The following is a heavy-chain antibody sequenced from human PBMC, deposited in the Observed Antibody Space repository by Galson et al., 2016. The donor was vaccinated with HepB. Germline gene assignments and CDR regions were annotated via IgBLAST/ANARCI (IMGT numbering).Heavy chain of an antibody. Sequence: SLRLSCAASGFTFSSYGMHWVRQAPGKGLEWVAVISYDGSNKYYADSVKGRFTISRDNSKNTLYLQMNSLRAEDTAVYYCSKDPSWYSSYFDYWGQGTLVTVSS. V-gene: IGHV3-30*18. J-gene: IGHJ4*02. CDR1: GFTFSSYG. CDR2: ISYDGSNK. CDR3: SKDPSWYSSYFDY. D-gene: IGHD2-15*01.